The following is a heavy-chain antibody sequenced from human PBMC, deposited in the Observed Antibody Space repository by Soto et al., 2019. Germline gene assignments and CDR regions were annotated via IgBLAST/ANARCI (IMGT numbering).Heavy chain of an antibody. J-gene: IGHJ6*03. CDR1: GFTFGDYA. D-gene: IGHD2-2*03. CDR3: TRNLRIGYCSSTSCYHAGNYYYYYMDV. CDR2: IRSKAYGGTT. Sequence: GGSLRLSCTASGFTFGDYAMSWFRQAPGKGLEWVGFIRSKAYGGTTEYAASVKGRFTISRDDSKSIAYLQMNSLKTEDTAVYYCTRNLRIGYCSSTSCYHAGNYYYYYMDVRGKGTTVTVSS. V-gene: IGHV3-49*03.